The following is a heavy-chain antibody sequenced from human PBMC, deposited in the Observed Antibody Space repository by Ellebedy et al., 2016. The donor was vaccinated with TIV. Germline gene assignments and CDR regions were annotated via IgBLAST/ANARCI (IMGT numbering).Heavy chain of an antibody. CDR3: ARDAGSGPNDAFDI. J-gene: IGHJ3*02. V-gene: IGHV3-30*03. Sequence: GGSLRLSCAASGFTFSTYGMHWVRLAPGKGPEWVAVIAYDGSYKYYADSVKGRFTISRDNSKNTLYLQMNSLRGEDTAVYYCARDAGSGPNDAFDIWGQGTMVTVSS. D-gene: IGHD3-10*01. CDR1: GFTFSTYG. CDR2: IAYDGSYK.